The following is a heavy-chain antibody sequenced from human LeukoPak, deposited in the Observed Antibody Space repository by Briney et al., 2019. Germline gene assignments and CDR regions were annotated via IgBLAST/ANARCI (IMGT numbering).Heavy chain of an antibody. Sequence: GGSLRLSCAASGFTFSSYGMSWVRQAPGKGLEWVSGINWNGGSTGYADSVKGRFTISRDNAKNSLYLQMNSLRAEDTALYYCAREHAGYSTYYYYMDVWGKGTTVTVSS. D-gene: IGHD5-24*01. CDR2: INWNGGST. J-gene: IGHJ6*03. CDR3: AREHAGYSTYYYYMDV. CDR1: GFTFSSYG. V-gene: IGHV3-20*04.